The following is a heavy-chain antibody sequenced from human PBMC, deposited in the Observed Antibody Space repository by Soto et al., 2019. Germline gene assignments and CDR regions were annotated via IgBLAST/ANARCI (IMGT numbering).Heavy chain of an antibody. Sequence: QVQLVESGGGVVQPGRSLRLSCAASGFTFSDCGMHWVRQAPGKGLEWVAVISSDGSKKYYVDSVEGRFTISRDNSKNTLFLQMDSLRGEDTAVYYCATDGPGKQSRVGYYFDYWGQGTLVTVSS. CDR1: GFTFSDCG. V-gene: IGHV3-30*03. J-gene: IGHJ4*02. CDR3: ATDGPGKQSRVGYYFDY. D-gene: IGHD6-19*01. CDR2: ISSDGSKK.